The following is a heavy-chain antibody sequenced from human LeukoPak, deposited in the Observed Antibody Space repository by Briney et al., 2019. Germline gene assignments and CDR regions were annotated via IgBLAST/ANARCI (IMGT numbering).Heavy chain of an antibody. CDR3: ARVRSMGYDAFDI. Sequence: ASVKVSCKASGYTFTSYDINWVRQATGQGLEWMGWMNPNSGNTGYAQKFQGRVTMTRDTSISTAYMELSRLRSDDTAVYYCARVRSMGYDAFDIWGQGTMVTVSS. J-gene: IGHJ3*02. V-gene: IGHV1-8*01. CDR1: GYTFTSYD. CDR2: MNPNSGNT. D-gene: IGHD5-12*01.